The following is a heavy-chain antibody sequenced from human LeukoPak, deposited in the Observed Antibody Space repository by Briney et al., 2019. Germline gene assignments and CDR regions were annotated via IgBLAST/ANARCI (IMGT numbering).Heavy chain of an antibody. V-gene: IGHV3-30*18. Sequence: GGSLRLSCAASGFTFSSYGMPWVRQAPGKGLEWVAVISYDGSNKYYADSVKGRFTISRDNSKNTLYLQMNSLRAEDTAVYYCAKDLYYYGSGGFYYGMDVWGQGTTVTVSS. CDR1: GFTFSSYG. J-gene: IGHJ6*02. D-gene: IGHD3-10*01. CDR3: AKDLYYYGSGGFYYGMDV. CDR2: ISYDGSNK.